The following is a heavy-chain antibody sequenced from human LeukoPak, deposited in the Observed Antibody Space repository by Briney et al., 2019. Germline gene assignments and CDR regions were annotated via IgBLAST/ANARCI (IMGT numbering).Heavy chain of an antibody. CDR3: ARVPRIVVVTGDAFDI. CDR2: INHSGST. Sequence: SETLSLTCTVSGGSISSSSYYWSWIRQPPGKGLEWIGEINHSGSTNYNPSLKSRVTISVDTSKNQFSLKLSSVTAADTAVYYCARVPRIVVVTGDAFDIWGQGTMVTVSS. CDR1: GGSISSSSYY. J-gene: IGHJ3*02. V-gene: IGHV4-39*07. D-gene: IGHD3-22*01.